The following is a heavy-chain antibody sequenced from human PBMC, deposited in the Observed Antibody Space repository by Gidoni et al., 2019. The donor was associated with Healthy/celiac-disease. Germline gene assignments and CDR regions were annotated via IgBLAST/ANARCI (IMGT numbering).Heavy chain of an antibody. D-gene: IGHD2-15*01. Sequence: EVQLVESGGGLIQPGGSLRLSCAASGFTVSSNYMSWVRQAPGKGLEWVSVIYSGGSTYYADSVKGRFTISRDNSKNTLYLQMNSLRAEDTAVYYCARDEGGGYYYGMDVWGQGTTVTVSS. CDR2: IYSGGST. J-gene: IGHJ6*02. CDR1: GFTVSSNY. V-gene: IGHV3-53*01. CDR3: ARDEGGGYYYGMDV.